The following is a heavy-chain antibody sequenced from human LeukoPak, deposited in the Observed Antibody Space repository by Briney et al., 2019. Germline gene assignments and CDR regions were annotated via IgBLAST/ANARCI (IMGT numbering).Heavy chain of an antibody. V-gene: IGHV3-30*18. CDR2: ISYDGSNK. CDR1: GFTFSSYG. Sequence: GGSLRLSCAASGFTFSSYGMHWVRQAPGKGLEWVAVISYDGSNKYYADSVKGRFTISRDNSKNTLYLQMSSLRAEDTAVYYCAKDQGGIAAAGSDYWGQGTLVTVSS. CDR3: AKDQGGIAAAGSDY. D-gene: IGHD6-13*01. J-gene: IGHJ4*02.